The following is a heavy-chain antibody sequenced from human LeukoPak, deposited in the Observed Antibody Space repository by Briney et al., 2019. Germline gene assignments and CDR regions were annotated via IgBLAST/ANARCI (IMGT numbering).Heavy chain of an antibody. CDR2: INHSGST. D-gene: IGHD2-2*02. CDR1: GGSFSGYY. CDR3: ARILVVPAAIQDYMDV. V-gene: IGHV4-34*01. J-gene: IGHJ6*03. Sequence: SETLSLTCAVYGGSFSGYYWSWIRQPPGKGLEWIGEINHSGSTNYNPSLKSRVTISVDTSKNQFSLKLSSVTTADTAVYYCARILVVPAAIQDYMDVWGKGTTVTVSS.